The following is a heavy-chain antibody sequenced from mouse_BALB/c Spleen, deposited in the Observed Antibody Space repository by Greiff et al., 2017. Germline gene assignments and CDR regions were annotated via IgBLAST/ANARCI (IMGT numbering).Heavy chain of an antibody. CDR1: GFTFSSYA. Sequence: EVQLVESGGGLVKPGGSLKLSCAASGFTFSSYAMSWVRQTPEKRLEWVASISSGGSTYYPDSVKGRFTISRDNARNILYLQMSSLRSEDTAMYYCARGVGSSFAYWGQGTLVTVSA. D-gene: IGHD1-1*01. CDR2: ISSGGST. CDR3: ARGVGSSFAY. J-gene: IGHJ3*01. V-gene: IGHV5-6-5*01.